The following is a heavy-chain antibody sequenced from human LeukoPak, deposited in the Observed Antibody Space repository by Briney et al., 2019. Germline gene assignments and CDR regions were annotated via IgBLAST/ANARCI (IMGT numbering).Heavy chain of an antibody. CDR3: ARGLTTVTGLLDY. CDR2: IIPIFGTA. CDR1: GFTFSSYA. V-gene: IGHV1-69*05. D-gene: IGHD4-11*01. J-gene: IGHJ4*02. Sequence: GGSLRLSCAASGFTFSSYAISWVRQAPGQGLEWMGGIIPIFGTANYAQKFQGRVTITTDESTSTAYMELSSLRSEDTAVYYCARGLTTVTGLLDYWGQGTLVTVSS.